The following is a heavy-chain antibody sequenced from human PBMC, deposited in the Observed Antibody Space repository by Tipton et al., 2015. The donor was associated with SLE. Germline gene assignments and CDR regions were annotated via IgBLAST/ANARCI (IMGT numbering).Heavy chain of an antibody. Sequence: TLSLTCAVYGGSFSGYYWSWIRQPPGKGLEWIGYIYYSGSTNYNPSLKSRVTISVDTSKNQFSLKLSSVTAADTAVYYCASHGFYYYYGMDVWGQGTTVTVSS. J-gene: IGHJ6*02. V-gene: IGHV4-34*01. CDR2: IYYSGST. CDR3: ASHGFYYYYGMDV. CDR1: GGSFSGYY.